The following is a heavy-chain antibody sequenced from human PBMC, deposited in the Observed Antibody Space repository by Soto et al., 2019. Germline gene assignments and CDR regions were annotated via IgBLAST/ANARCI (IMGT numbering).Heavy chain of an antibody. D-gene: IGHD3-10*01. J-gene: IGHJ6*02. CDR3: AKAPYYYGAGYYYYGMDV. V-gene: IGHV3-23*01. Sequence: EVQLLESGGGLVQPGGSLRLSCAASGFTFSSYAMSWVRQAPGKGLEWVSAISGSGGSTYYADSVKGRFTISRYTSKNTLYLQMNSLRAEDTAVYYCAKAPYYYGAGYYYYGMDVCGQGTTVTVSS. CDR2: ISGSGGST. CDR1: GFTFSSYA.